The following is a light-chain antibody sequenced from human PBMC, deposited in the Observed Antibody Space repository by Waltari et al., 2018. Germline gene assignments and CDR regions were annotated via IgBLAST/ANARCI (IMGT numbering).Light chain of an antibody. CDR1: QSIRNY. V-gene: IGKV1-39*01. CDR3: QQTYSNPFT. J-gene: IGKJ3*01. Sequence: DIQMTQSPSSLSASVGDRVTITCRASQSIRNYLNWYQQKPGKAPKLLIYDASSLQSGVPSRFSGSGSGTDFTLTISNLQPEDFATYYCQQTYSNPFTFGPGTKVDIK. CDR2: DAS.